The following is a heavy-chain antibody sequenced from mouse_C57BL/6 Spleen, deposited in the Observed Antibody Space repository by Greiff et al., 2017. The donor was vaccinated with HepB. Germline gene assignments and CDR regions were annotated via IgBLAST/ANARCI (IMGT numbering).Heavy chain of an antibody. J-gene: IGHJ3*01. CDR3: ARGRPAWFAY. V-gene: IGHV3-1*01. CDR1: GYSITSGYD. CDR2: ISYSGST. Sequence: EVKLLESGPGMVKPSQSLSLTCTVTGYSITSGYDWHWIRHFPGNKLEWMGYISYSGSTNYNPSLKSRISITHDTSKNHFFLKLNSVTTEDTATYYCARGRPAWFAYWGQGTLVTVSA.